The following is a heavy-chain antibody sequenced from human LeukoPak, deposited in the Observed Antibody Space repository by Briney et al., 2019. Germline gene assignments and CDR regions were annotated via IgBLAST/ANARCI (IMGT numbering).Heavy chain of an antibody. V-gene: IGHV4-4*07. CDR2: IYTSEST. CDR3: ARVNENSSVWYGGFDY. D-gene: IGHD6-19*01. J-gene: IGHJ4*02. CDR1: GGPISCYY. Sequence: PSETLSLTCTVSGGPISCYYWSWIRQPAGKGLEWIGRIYTSESTIYNPSLKSRVTLSVDTSNNQLSLKLSSVTAADTAVYYCARVNENSSVWYGGFDYWGQGTLVTVSS.